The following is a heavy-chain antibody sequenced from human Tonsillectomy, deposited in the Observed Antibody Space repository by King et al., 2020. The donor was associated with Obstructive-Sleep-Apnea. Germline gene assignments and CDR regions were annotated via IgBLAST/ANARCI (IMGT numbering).Heavy chain of an antibody. D-gene: IGHD3-22*01. CDR2: IYSGGST. V-gene: IGHV3-53*04. Sequence: MQLVQSGGGLVQAGGSLRLSCTASGFTVSSNYMSWVRQAPGKGLEWVSGIYSGGSTYYADSVKGRFTISRHNSKNTVYLQMNSLRTEDTAVYFCARGSGNYYDSSGYYYPFDYWGQGTLVTVSS. J-gene: IGHJ4*02. CDR1: GFTVSSNY. CDR3: ARGSGNYYDSSGYYYPFDY.